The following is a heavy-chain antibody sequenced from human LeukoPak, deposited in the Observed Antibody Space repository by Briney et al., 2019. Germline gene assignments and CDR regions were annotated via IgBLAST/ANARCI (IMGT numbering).Heavy chain of an antibody. CDR1: GFTISSYW. CDR3: AREGSQSASGTYPGND. CDR2: IKPDGGET. V-gene: IGHV3-7*01. J-gene: IGHJ4*02. D-gene: IGHD1-26*01. Sequence: GGSLRLSCAASGFTISSYWMNWVRQAPGKGLEWVANIKPDGGETYYVDSVKGRFTISRDNAKNSLFLQMNRLRAEDTAVYYCAREGSQSASGTYPGNDWGQGTLVTVSS.